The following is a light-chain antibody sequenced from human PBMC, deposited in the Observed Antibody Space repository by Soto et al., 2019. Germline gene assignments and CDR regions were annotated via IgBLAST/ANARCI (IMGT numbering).Light chain of an antibody. CDR1: QSVSSY. J-gene: IGKJ1*01. V-gene: IGKV3-20*01. CDR3: QHYGSSPRT. CDR2: GTS. Sequence: EIFLTQSPDTLSFSPGERSTLSCRASQSVSSYLAWYQQKPGQAPRLLIYGTSSRATGIPDRFSGSGSGTDFTLTISRLEPEDFALYYCQHYGSSPRTFGQGTKVDIK.